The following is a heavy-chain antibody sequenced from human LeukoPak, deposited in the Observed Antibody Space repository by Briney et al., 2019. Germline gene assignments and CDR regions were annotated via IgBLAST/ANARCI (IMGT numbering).Heavy chain of an antibody. V-gene: IGHV3-23*01. CDR2: ISGSGGST. CDR3: AKGRYSSGWLHDY. D-gene: IGHD6-19*01. J-gene: IGHJ4*02. Sequence: GGSLRLSCAASGLTFSSYAMSWVRQAPGKGLEWVSAISGSGGSTYYADSVKGRFTISRDNSKNTLYLQMNSLRAEDTAVYYCAKGRYSSGWLHDYWGQGTLVTVSS. CDR1: GLTFSSYA.